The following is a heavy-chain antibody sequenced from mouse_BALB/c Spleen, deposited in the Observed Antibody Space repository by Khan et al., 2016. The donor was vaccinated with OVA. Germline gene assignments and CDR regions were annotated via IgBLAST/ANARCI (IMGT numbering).Heavy chain of an antibody. CDR3: ARVYGGDFDY. V-gene: IGHV3-2*02. Sequence: QLEESGPGLVKPSQSLSLTCIVTGYSITSDYAWNWIRQFPGNKLEWMGFISYSGNTKYNPSLKSRFSITRDTSKNQFFLQLNSVSTEDTATYYCARVYGGDFDYWGQGTSLTVSS. J-gene: IGHJ2*02. CDR1: GYSITSDYA. D-gene: IGHD1-1*01. CDR2: ISYSGNT.